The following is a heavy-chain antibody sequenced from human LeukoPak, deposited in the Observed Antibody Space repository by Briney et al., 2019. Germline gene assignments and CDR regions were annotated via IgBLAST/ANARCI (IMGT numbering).Heavy chain of an antibody. Sequence: GGSLILSCAAAGFTVSSYAMSWVRQAAGKGLGWVSAISGSGGSTYYADSGKGRFTISRDNSKNTLYLQMNSLRAEDTAVYYCACVVVPAGDYYYYGMDVWGQGTTVTVSS. V-gene: IGHV3-23*01. CDR2: ISGSGGST. CDR3: ACVVVPAGDYYYYGMDV. D-gene: IGHD2-2*01. J-gene: IGHJ6*02. CDR1: GFTVSSYA.